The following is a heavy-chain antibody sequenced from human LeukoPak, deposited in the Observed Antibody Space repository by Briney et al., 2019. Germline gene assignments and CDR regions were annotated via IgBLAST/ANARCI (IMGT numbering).Heavy chain of an antibody. CDR2: IYYSGST. V-gene: IGHV4-59*01. Sequence: PSETLSLTCTVSGGSISSYYWSWIRQPPGKGLEWIGNIYYSGSTNYNPSLKSRVTISVDTSKNQLSLKLRSVTAADTAVYYCARDYYDSGSSALWGQGTLVTVSS. J-gene: IGHJ4*02. CDR3: ARDYYDSGSSAL. D-gene: IGHD3-10*01. CDR1: GGSISSYY.